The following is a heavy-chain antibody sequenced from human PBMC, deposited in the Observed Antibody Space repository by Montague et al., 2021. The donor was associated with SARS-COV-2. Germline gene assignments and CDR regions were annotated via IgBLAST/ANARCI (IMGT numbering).Heavy chain of an antibody. V-gene: IGHV4-59*01. Sequence: SETLSITCTVSGDSISSYYWNWIRQPPGKGLEWIGYIYNSGTTNYNPSVKSRVTISVDTSKNQFSLKLNSVTAADTAVYYCARGGGYCSGGSCYYWFDPWGQGTLVTVSS. CDR2: IYNSGTT. CDR1: GDSISSYY. CDR3: ARGGGYCSGGSCYYWFDP. D-gene: IGHD2-15*01. J-gene: IGHJ5*02.